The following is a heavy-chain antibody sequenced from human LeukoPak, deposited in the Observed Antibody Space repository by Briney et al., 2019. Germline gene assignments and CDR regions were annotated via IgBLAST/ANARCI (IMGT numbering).Heavy chain of an antibody. D-gene: IGHD5-18*01. Sequence: SETLSLTCTVSGDSISSYYWSWIRQSPGKGLEWIGYIYYSGGTDYNPSLKSRVTISVDTSKNQFSLKLRSVTAADTAVYYCARVGYSYGPVWYFDLWGRGTLVTVSS. CDR3: ARVGYSYGPVWYFDL. CDR2: IYYSGGT. J-gene: IGHJ2*01. V-gene: IGHV4-59*08. CDR1: GDSISSYY.